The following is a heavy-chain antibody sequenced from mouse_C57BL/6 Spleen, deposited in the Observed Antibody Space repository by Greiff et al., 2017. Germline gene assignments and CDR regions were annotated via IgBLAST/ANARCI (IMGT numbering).Heavy chain of an antibody. Sequence: VKLQQPGAELVRPGSSVKLSCKASGYTFTSYWMDWVKQRPGQGLEWIGNIYPSDSETHYNQKFKDKATLTVDKSSSTAYMQISSLTSEDSAVYYCARWEDSSGYFDYWGQGTTLTVSS. V-gene: IGHV1-61*01. CDR2: IYPSDSET. CDR1: GYTFTSYW. J-gene: IGHJ2*01. D-gene: IGHD3-2*02. CDR3: ARWEDSSGYFDY.